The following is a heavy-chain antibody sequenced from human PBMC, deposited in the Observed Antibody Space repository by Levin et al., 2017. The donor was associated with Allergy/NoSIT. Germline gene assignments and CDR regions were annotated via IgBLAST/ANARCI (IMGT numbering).Heavy chain of an antibody. CDR1: GYTFTNYY. D-gene: IGHD6-13*01. CDR2: IDPSDSDT. Sequence: KVSCKVSGYTFTNYYISWVRQMPGKGLEWMGRIDPSDSDTRYSPSFQGRVTISVDKSVSTAYLQWTSLEASDTAIYYCATTSAAGALYYFDHWGQGTLVTVSS. J-gene: IGHJ4*02. CDR3: ATTSAAGALYYFDH. V-gene: IGHV5-51*01.